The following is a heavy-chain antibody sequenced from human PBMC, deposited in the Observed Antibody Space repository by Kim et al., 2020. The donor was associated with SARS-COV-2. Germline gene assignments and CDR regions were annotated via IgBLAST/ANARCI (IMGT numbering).Heavy chain of an antibody. CDR1: GGSISSSSYY. Sequence: SETLSLTCTVSGGSISSSSYYWGWIRQPPGKGLEWIGSIYYSGSTYYNTSLKSRVTISVDTSKNQFSLKLSSVTAADTAVYYCASRVVAPYYYYYGMDVWGQGTTVTVSS. CDR3: ASRVVAPYYYYYGMDV. J-gene: IGHJ6*02. V-gene: IGHV4-39*07. CDR2: IYYSGST. D-gene: IGHD3-22*01.